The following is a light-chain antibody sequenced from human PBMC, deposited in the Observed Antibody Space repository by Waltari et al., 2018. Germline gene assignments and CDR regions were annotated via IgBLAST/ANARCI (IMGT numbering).Light chain of an antibody. J-gene: IGKJ1*01. CDR3: QHYVRLPVT. CDR1: QSVGRT. V-gene: IGKV3-20*01. Sequence: EIVLTQSPGTLSLSPGERATLSCRASQSVGRTLTWYQQKPGQAPRLLIYGASSRATDSPDRFSGSGSGTDFSLTISRLEPEDCAVYYCQHYVRLPVTFGQGTKVEIK. CDR2: GAS.